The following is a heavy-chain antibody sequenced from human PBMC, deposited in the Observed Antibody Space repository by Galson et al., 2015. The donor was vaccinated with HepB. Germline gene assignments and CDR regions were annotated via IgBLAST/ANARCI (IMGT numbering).Heavy chain of an antibody. J-gene: IGHJ5*02. CDR3: AHSPPINRLSLRTGTTTGFPGKNWLDP. Sequence: PALVKPTPTLTLTCTFSGFSLSTRGVGVGWIRQPPGKALEWLALIYWNDDKRYSPSLKSRLTITKDTSKNQVVLTMTNMDPVDTATYYCAHSPPINRLSLRTGTTTGFPGKNWLDPWGQGTLVTVSS. V-gene: IGHV2-5*01. D-gene: IGHD1-1*01. CDR1: GFSLSTRGVG. CDR2: IYWNDDK.